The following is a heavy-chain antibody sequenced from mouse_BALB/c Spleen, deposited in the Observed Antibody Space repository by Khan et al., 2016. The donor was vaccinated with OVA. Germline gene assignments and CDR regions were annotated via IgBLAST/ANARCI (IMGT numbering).Heavy chain of an antibody. CDR1: GFSLTSYA. Sequence: QVQLKESGPDLVAPSQSLSITCTVSGFSLTSYAIHWVRQPPGKGLEWLVVLWSDGRTTYNSALKSRLSISKDNSKSQVFLKINSLQSDDTAMYYCAKHQFPLSMDSWGQGTSVTVAS. CDR2: LWSDGRT. CDR3: AKHQFPLSMDS. J-gene: IGHJ4*01. D-gene: IGHD2-3*01. V-gene: IGHV2-6-2*01.